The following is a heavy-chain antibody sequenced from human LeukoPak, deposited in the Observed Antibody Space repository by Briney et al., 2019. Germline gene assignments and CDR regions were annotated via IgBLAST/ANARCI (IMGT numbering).Heavy chain of an antibody. D-gene: IGHD2-8*01. CDR1: GFNVSNYW. J-gene: IGHJ3*02. CDR3: GREDRIVLGNAALDI. CDR2: ISGDGRTI. Sequence: GGSVRLSCAASGFNVSNYWMRWVRQAPGKGLAWIARISGDGRTISYADSVQCRFTLSRDNAKNTVSLQLHRLRGEDTAVYYCGREDRIVLGNAALDIWGQGTMVTASS. V-gene: IGHV3-74*01.